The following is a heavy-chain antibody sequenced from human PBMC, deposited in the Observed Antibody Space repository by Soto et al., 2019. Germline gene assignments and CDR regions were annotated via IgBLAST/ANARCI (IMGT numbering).Heavy chain of an antibody. J-gene: IGHJ5*02. CDR2: ISSSSSTI. V-gene: IGHV3-48*02. CDR3: AREALSIVATIIGWFDP. CDR1: GFTFSSYS. D-gene: IGHD5-12*01. Sequence: EVQLVESGGGLVQPGGSLRLSCAASGFTFSSYSMNWVRQAPGKGLEWVSYISSSSSTIYYADSVKGRFTISRDNAKNSLYLQMNSLRDEDTAVYYCAREALSIVATIIGWFDPWGQGTLVTVSS.